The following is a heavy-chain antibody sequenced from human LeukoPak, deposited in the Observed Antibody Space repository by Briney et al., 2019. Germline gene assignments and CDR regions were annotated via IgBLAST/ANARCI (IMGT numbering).Heavy chain of an antibody. Sequence: SQTLSLTCTVSGASITSYYWSWIRQPPGKALEWIGYIYYSGSTNYNPSLKSRVTISVDTSKNQFSLKLRSVTAADTAVYYCASEVVTSIEYFQHWGQGTLVTVSS. CDR1: GASITSYY. D-gene: IGHD2-21*02. J-gene: IGHJ1*01. V-gene: IGHV4-59*01. CDR3: ASEVVTSIEYFQH. CDR2: IYYSGST.